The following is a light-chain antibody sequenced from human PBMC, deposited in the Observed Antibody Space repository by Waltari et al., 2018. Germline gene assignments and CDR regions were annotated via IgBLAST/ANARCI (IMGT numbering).Light chain of an antibody. CDR1: GSNIGAGYA. V-gene: IGLV1-40*01. CDR2: GVN. CDR3: QSYDPSLSVV. Sequence: QSVLTQPPSVSGAPGQTVTISCTGSGSNIGAGYAVPWYQQRPGEAPKLLIYGVNTRPLGVPDRFSGSQSGTSASLAIRGLQAEDEADYYCQSYDPSLSVVFGGGTKLTVV. J-gene: IGLJ2*01.